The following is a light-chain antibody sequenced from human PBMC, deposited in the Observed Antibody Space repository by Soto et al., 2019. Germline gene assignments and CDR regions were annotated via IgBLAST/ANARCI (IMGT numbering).Light chain of an antibody. CDR1: SSNIGSNY. V-gene: IGLV1-47*02. J-gene: IGLJ1*01. CDR2: SNN. CDR3: AAWDEILSGSYG. Sequence: QSVLTQPPSASGTPGQRVTISCSGSSSNIGSNYVYWYQQLPGTAPKLLIYSNNQRPSGVPDRFSGSKSGTSASLAISGLRSEDEADYYCAAWDEILSGSYGFGTGTKLTVL.